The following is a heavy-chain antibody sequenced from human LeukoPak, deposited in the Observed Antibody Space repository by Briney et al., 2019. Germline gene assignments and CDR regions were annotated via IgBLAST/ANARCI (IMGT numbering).Heavy chain of an antibody. D-gene: IGHD3-22*01. J-gene: IGHJ3*02. Sequence: PSETLSLTCTVSGCSISSGSYYWSWIRQPAGKGRECIGRIYTSESTNYNPSLKSRVTISVDTSKNQFSLKLSSVTAADTAVYYCAREQWDITMIVAVTPDAFDIWGQGTMVTVSS. CDR2: IYTSEST. CDR1: GCSISSGSYY. CDR3: AREQWDITMIVAVTPDAFDI. V-gene: IGHV4-61*02.